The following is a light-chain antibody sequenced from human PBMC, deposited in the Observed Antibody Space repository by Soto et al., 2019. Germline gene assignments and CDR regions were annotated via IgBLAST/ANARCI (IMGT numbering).Light chain of an antibody. CDR1: QSVTRTF. CDR3: QQYGSSPNT. V-gene: IGKV3-20*01. Sequence: EIVLTQSPGTRSLSPLEGSTLSCSASQSVTRTFLAWYQQKLGQAPRLLIYGASSRATGIPDRFSGSGSGTDFTLTISRLEPEDFAVYFCQQYGSSPNTFGQGTRLEIK. J-gene: IGKJ5*01. CDR2: GAS.